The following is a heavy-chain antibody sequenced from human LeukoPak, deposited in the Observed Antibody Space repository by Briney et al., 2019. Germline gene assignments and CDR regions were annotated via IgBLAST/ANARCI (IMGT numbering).Heavy chain of an antibody. D-gene: IGHD1-26*01. V-gene: IGHV4-39*01. Sequence: SETLSLTCTVSGGSISSSTYYWAWLRQSPGKGLEWIGSITYSGSTYYNPSLESRVTISVDTSKNQFSLRLISVTAVDTAVYYCARQGVGATDCWGQGTLVTVSS. J-gene: IGHJ4*02. CDR1: GGSISSSTYY. CDR2: ITYSGST. CDR3: ARQGVGATDC.